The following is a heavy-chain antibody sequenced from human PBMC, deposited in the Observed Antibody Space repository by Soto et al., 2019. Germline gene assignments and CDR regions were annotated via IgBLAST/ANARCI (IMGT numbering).Heavy chain of an antibody. Sequence: ASVKVSCKASGYTFTSYDINWVRQATGQGLEWVGWMNPNSGYTGYAQKFQGRLTMTRNTSISTAYMELSSLRSEDTVVYYCARRYSSGWYIWFDSWGKGTVVTVSS. V-gene: IGHV1-8*01. CDR2: MNPNSGYT. J-gene: IGHJ5*01. CDR1: GYTFTSYD. CDR3: ARRYSSGWYIWFDS. D-gene: IGHD6-19*01.